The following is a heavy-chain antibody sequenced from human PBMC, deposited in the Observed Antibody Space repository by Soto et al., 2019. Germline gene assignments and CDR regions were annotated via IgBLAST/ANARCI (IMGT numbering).Heavy chain of an antibody. Sequence: QVQLQESGPGLVKPSETMSLTCTVSGVSISNSYCSWVRQPPGKKLEWIGHIWNSGTTDYNPSLGGRVTLSVDRSKNQVSLRLSSVTATDTAVYYCARGGGSYTTGWYDDYWGQGTLVTVSS. D-gene: IGHD6-19*01. CDR2: IWNSGTT. CDR1: GVSISNSY. CDR3: ARGGGSYTTGWYDDY. J-gene: IGHJ4*02. V-gene: IGHV4-4*09.